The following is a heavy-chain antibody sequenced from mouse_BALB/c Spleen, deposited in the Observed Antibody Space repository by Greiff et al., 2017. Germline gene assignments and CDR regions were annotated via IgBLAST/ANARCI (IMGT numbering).Heavy chain of an antibody. Sequence: QVQLQQSGPELVRPGVSVKISCKGSGYTFTDYAMHWVKQSHAKRLEWIGVISTYYGNTNYNQKFKGKATMTVDKSSSTAYMELARLTSEDSAIYYCARDYGSSYDYWGQGTTLTVSS. CDR3: ARDYGSSYDY. V-gene: IGHV1-67*01. J-gene: IGHJ2*01. D-gene: IGHD1-1*01. CDR2: ISTYYGNT. CDR1: GYTFTDYA.